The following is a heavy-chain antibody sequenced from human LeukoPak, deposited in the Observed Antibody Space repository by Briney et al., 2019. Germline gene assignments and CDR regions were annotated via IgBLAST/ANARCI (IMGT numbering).Heavy chain of an antibody. CDR3: ARGPLVWRELLRNWFDP. J-gene: IGHJ5*02. CDR1: GGTFSSYA. D-gene: IGHD1-26*01. CDR2: IIPILGIA. Sequence: SVKVSCKASGGTFSSYAISWVRQAPGQGLEWMGRIIPILGIANYAQKFQGRVTITADRSTSTAYMELSSLRAEDTAVYYCARGPLVWRELLRNWFDPWGQGALVTVSS. V-gene: IGHV1-69*04.